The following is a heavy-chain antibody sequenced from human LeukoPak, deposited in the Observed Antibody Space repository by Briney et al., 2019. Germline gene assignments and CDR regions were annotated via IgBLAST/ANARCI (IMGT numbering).Heavy chain of an antibody. D-gene: IGHD3-22*01. CDR2: IIPIFGTA. Sequence: SVKVSCKASGGTFSSYAISWVRQAPGQGLEWMGGIIPIFGTANYAQKFQGRVTITTDESTSTAYMELSSLRSEDTAVYYCARGYYYDSSGPFDYWGQGTLVTVSS. J-gene: IGHJ4*02. CDR1: GGTFSSYA. CDR3: ARGYYYDSSGPFDY. V-gene: IGHV1-69*05.